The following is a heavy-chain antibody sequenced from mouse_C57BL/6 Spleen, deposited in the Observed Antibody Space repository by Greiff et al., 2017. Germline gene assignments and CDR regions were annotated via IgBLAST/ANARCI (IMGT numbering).Heavy chain of an antibody. D-gene: IGHD1-1*01. J-gene: IGHJ2*01. CDR1: GFNIKDYY. CDR3: ARGGYYGSSSFDY. V-gene: IGHV14-2*01. Sequence: EVKVVESGAELVKPGASVKLSCTASGFNIKDYYMHWVKQRTEQGLEWIGRIDPEDGETKYAPKFQGKATITADTASNTAFLQRSSLTSEDTAVYYCARGGYYGSSSFDYWGQGTTLTVSS. CDR2: IDPEDGET.